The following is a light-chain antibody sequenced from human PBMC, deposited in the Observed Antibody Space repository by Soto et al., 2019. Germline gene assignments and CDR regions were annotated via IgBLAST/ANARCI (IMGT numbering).Light chain of an antibody. CDR2: GAS. Sequence: EIVLTQSPGTLSLSPGERATLSCRASQTVTSNYLAWYQRKPGQAPRLLIYGASSRATDIPDRFSGSGSGTDFTLTITRLEPEDFAVYFCQQYAASPSTCGQGTKVEIQ. CDR1: QTVTSNY. CDR3: QQYAASPST. J-gene: IGKJ1*01. V-gene: IGKV3-20*01.